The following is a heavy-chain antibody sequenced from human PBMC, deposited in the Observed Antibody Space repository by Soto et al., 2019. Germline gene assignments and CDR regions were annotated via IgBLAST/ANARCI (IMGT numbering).Heavy chain of an antibody. J-gene: IGHJ4*02. CDR2: ISWDGGST. D-gene: IGHD2-2*01. V-gene: IGHV3-43D*03. CDR3: AKDGGVPAATFYFDY. CDR1: GFTFDDYA. Sequence: GGSLRLSCAASGFTFDDYAMHWVRQAPGKGLEWVSLISWDGGSTYYADSVKGRFTISRDNSKNSLYLQMNSLRAEDTALYSCAKDGGVPAATFYFDYWGQGTLVTVSS.